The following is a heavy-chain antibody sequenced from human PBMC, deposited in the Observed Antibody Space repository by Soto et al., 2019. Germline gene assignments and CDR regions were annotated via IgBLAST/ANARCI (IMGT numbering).Heavy chain of an antibody. J-gene: IGHJ4*02. V-gene: IGHV1-69*13. CDR3: ARAKLVGATLPIDY. CDR1: GGTFSSYA. D-gene: IGHD1-26*01. Sequence: ASVKVSCKASGGTFSSYAISWVRQAPGQGLEWMGGIIPIFGTANYAQKFQGRVTITADESTSTAYMELSSLRSEDTAVYYCARAKLVGATLPIDYWGQGTLVTVSS. CDR2: IIPIFGTA.